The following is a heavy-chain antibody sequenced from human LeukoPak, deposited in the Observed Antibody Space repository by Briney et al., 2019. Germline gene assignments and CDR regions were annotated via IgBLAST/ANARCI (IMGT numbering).Heavy chain of an antibody. J-gene: IGHJ4*02. D-gene: IGHD5-18*01. CDR2: IISKTSGGTT. CDR1: VLTFSNAW. V-gene: IGHV3-15*01. CDR3: TTYRYNYGSTGYSYFDF. Sequence: GGSRTLSCAASVLTFSNAWMSWGRQAPGKGVEWGARIISKTSGGTTDYAAPVKGRFTISSDDSKTTLYLQMNSLKTEDTAVYYCTTYRYNYGSTGYSYFDFWGQGTLVTVSS.